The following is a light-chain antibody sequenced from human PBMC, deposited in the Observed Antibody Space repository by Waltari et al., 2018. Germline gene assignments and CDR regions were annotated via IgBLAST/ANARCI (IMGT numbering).Light chain of an antibody. V-gene: IGKV3-15*01. CDR1: QSVSSN. J-gene: IGKJ2*01. Sequence: EIVMTQSPATLSVSPGERATLSCRASQSVSSNLAWYTQKPGQAPRLLIYGASTRATGIPARFSGGGSGTEFTLTISSMQSEDFAVYYCQQYNNWPLYTFGQGTKLEIK. CDR2: GAS. CDR3: QQYNNWPLYT.